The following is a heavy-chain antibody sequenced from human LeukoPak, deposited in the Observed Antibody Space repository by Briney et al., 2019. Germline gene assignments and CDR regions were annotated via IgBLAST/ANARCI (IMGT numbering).Heavy chain of an antibody. CDR1: GFSFSDYY. J-gene: IGHJ5*02. CDR2: ISNSGSSI. V-gene: IGHV3-11*01. D-gene: IGHD2-15*01. CDR3: ARCSGGSCRNWFDP. Sequence: GGSLRLPCAASGFSFSDYYMSWIRQAPGKGLEWVSYISNSGSSIYYADSVKGRFTISRDNAKNSLYLQMNSLRAEDTAVYYCARCSGGSCRNWFDPWGQGTLVTVSS.